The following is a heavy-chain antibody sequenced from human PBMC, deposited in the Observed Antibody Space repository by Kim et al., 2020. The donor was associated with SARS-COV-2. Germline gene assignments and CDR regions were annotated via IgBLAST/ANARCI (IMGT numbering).Heavy chain of an antibody. J-gene: IGHJ4*02. V-gene: IGHV3-33*01. CDR3: ARGSGYSSGWYYFDY. Sequence: GGSLRLSCAASEFTFSSYGMHWVRQAPGKGLEWVAVIWYDGSNTYYADSVKGRFTISRDNSKNTLNLQMNSLRAEDTAVYYCARGSGYSSGWYYFDYWGQGTPVTVSP. CDR2: IWYDGSNT. D-gene: IGHD6-19*01. CDR1: EFTFSSYG.